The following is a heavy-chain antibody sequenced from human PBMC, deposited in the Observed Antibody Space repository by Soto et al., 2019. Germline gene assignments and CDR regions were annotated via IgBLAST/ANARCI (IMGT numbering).Heavy chain of an antibody. CDR1: GFTFSNVW. J-gene: IGHJ4*02. D-gene: IGHD6-19*01. CDR3: TPLALKYNSDWYPLSD. CDR2: IKSETDGGTI. V-gene: IGHV3-15*07. Sequence: EVQLVESGGGLVQPGGSLRLSCAGSGFTFSNVWMNWVRQAPGKGLEWVGRIKSETDGGTIDYAAPVKGRFTISRDDSNNTLDLQMNSLKTEDTATYYCTPLALKYNSDWYPLSDWGQGTRVTVSS.